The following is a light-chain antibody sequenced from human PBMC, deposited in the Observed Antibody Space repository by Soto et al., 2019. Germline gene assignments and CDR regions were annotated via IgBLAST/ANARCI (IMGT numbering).Light chain of an antibody. Sequence: QSVLTQPPSVSGAPGQRVTISCTGSSSNIGAGYDVHWYQQLPGTAPKLLIFSNNNRPSGVPDRFSGSKSGTSASLAITGLQAEDEVDYYCQSYDSSLSGYVAFGGGTKLTVL. V-gene: IGLV1-40*01. CDR2: SNN. J-gene: IGLJ2*01. CDR1: SSNIGAGYD. CDR3: QSYDSSLSGYVA.